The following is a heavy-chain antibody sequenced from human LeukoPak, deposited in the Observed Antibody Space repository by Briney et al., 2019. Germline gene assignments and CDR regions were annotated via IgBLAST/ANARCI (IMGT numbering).Heavy chain of an antibody. CDR1: GYTFTSYG. J-gene: IGHJ6*02. D-gene: IGHD1-26*01. CDR2: ISAYNGNT. V-gene: IGHV1-18*01. CDR3: ARRWELSSGGVDYYYGMDV. Sequence: ASVKVSCKASGYTFTSYGISWVRQAPGQGLEWMGWISAYNGNTNYAQKLQGRVTMTTDTSTSTAYMELSSLRSEDTAVYYCARRWELSSGGVDYYYGMDVWGQGTTVTVSS.